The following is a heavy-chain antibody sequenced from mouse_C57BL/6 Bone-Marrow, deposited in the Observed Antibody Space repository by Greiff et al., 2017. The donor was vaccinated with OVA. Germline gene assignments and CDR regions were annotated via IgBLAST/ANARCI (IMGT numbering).Heavy chain of an antibody. CDR1: GYTFTDYE. D-gene: IGHD1-1*01. CDR3: TRDPHYYGSVAY. J-gene: IGHJ3*01. V-gene: IGHV1-15*01. Sequence: VQLQQSGAELVRPGASVTLSCKASGYTFTDYEMHWVKQTPVHGLEWIGAIDPETGGTAYNQKFKGKAILTADKSSSTAYMELRSLTSEDSAVYYCTRDPHYYGSVAYWGQGTLVTVSA. CDR2: IDPETGGT.